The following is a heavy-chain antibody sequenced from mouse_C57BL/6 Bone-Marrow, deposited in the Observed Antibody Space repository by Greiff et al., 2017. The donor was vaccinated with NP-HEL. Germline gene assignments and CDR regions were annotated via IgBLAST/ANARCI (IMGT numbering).Heavy chain of an antibody. CDR1: GFTFSDYY. V-gene: IGHV5-12*01. J-gene: IGHJ4*01. Sequence: EVQGVESGGGLVQPGGSLKLSCAASGFTFSDYYMYWVRQTPEKRLEWVAYISNGGGSTYYPDTVKGRFTISRDNAKNTLYLQMSRLKSEDTAMYYCARHEGDYYAMDYWGQGTSVTVSS. CDR2: ISNGGGST. CDR3: ARHEGDYYAMDY.